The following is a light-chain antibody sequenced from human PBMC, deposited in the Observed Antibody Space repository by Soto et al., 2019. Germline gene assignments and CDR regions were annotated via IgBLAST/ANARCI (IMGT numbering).Light chain of an antibody. J-gene: IGLJ1*01. CDR2: STD. V-gene: IGLV1-44*01. CDR1: SSNIGSNT. Sequence: QSVLTQPPSASGAPGQRVTISCSGGSSNIGSNTVNWYQQLPGTAPKLLICSTDQRPSGVPDRFSGSKSGTSASLAISGLQSEDEADYYCATWDGSLTGYVFGTGTKPTVL. CDR3: ATWDGSLTGYV.